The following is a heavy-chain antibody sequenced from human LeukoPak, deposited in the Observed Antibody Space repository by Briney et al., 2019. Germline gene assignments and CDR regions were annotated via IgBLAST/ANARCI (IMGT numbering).Heavy chain of an antibody. J-gene: IGHJ4*02. CDR2: ISSSSYI. D-gene: IGHD3-10*01. CDR3: AREYYGSGSYGDY. Sequence: PGGSLRLSCAASGFTFSSYSMNWVRQAPGKGLEWVSSISSSSYIYYADSVKGRFTISRDNAKNSLYLQMNSLRAEDTAVYYCAREYYGSGSYGDYWGQGTLVTVSS. CDR1: GFTFSSYS. V-gene: IGHV3-21*01.